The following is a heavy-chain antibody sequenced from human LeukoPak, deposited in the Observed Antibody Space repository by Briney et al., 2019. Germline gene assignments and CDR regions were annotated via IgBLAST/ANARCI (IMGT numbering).Heavy chain of an antibody. D-gene: IGHD1-26*01. CDR1: GFTFSSYG. J-gene: IGHJ4*02. V-gene: IGHV3-30*18. CDR3: AKLVVGAHIKYYFDY. Sequence: GGSLRLSCAASGFTFSSYGMRWVRQAPGKGLEWVAVISYDGSNKYYADSVKGRFTISRDNSKNPLYLQMNSLRAEDTAVYYCAKLVVGAHIKYYFDYWGQGTLVTVSS. CDR2: ISYDGSNK.